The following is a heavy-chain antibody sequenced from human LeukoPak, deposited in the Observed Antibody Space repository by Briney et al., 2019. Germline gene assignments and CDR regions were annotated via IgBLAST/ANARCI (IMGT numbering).Heavy chain of an antibody. D-gene: IGHD6-13*01. CDR2: ISSSSSYI. V-gene: IGHV3-21*01. Sequence: PGGSLRLSCAASGFTFSSYSMNWVRQAPGKGLEWVSSISSSSSYIYYADSVKGRFTISRDNAKNSLYLQMNSLRDEDTAVYYCARGAWGEQQLPSDYWGQGTLVTVSS. CDR1: GFTFSSYS. CDR3: ARGAWGEQQLPSDY. J-gene: IGHJ4*02.